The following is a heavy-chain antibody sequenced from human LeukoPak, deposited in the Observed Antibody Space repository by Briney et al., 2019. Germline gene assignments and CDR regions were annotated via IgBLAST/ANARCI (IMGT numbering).Heavy chain of an antibody. D-gene: IGHD2-15*01. Sequence: APVKVSCKASGYTFTSYDINWVRQATGQGLEWMGWMNSKSGDIGYAQKFRGRVTMTRNTSISTAYMELRSLGSDDTAVYYCARGGPEYCSGGSCNIFDYWGQGVLVTVSS. CDR1: GYTFTSYD. J-gene: IGHJ4*02. V-gene: IGHV1-8*01. CDR3: ARGGPEYCSGGSCNIFDY. CDR2: MNSKSGDI.